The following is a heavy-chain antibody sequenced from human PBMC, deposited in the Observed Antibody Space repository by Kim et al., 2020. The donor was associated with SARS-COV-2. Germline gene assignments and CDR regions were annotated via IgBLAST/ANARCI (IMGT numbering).Heavy chain of an antibody. V-gene: IGHV1-69*13. D-gene: IGHD3-22*01. Sequence: SVKVSCKASGGTFSSYAISWVRQAPGQGLEWMGGIIPIFGTANYAQKFQGRVTITADESTSTAYMELSSLRSEDTAVYYCARGEITMIVVVMGGYYYGMDVWGQGTTVTVSS. CDR2: IIPIFGTA. CDR3: ARGEITMIVVVMGGYYYGMDV. CDR1: GGTFSSYA. J-gene: IGHJ6*02.